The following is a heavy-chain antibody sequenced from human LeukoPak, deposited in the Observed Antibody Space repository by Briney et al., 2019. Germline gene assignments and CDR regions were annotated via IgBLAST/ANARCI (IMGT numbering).Heavy chain of an antibody. CDR1: GGSISSYY. CDR2: FYYSGNT. D-gene: IGHD3-16*01. J-gene: IGHJ6*03. CDR3: ARETSQKGAHYMDV. Sequence: SETLSLTCSVSGGSISSYYWNWIRQPPGKGLEWIGSFYYSGNTYYNPSLKSRVTISIDTSKNQFSLKLSSVTAADTAVYYCARETSQKGAHYMDVWGKGTTVTVSS. V-gene: IGHV4-59*01.